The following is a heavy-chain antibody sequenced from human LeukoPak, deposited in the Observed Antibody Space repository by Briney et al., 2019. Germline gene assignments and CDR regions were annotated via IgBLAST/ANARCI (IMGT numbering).Heavy chain of an antibody. J-gene: IGHJ4*02. CDR2: ISSSSSYI. Sequence: GGSLRLSCAASGFIFSSYSMNWVRQAPGKGLEWVSSISSSSSYIYYADSVKGRFTISRDNAKNSLYLQMNSLRAEDTAVYYCARDASTRSFDYWGQGTLVTVSS. CDR1: GFIFSSYS. CDR3: ARDASTRSFDY. V-gene: IGHV3-21*01.